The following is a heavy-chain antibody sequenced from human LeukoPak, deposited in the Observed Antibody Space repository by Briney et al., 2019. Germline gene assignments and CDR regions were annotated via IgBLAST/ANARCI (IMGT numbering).Heavy chain of an antibody. CDR3: ARGGGPYSSSAPFDY. Sequence: SETLSLICSVSGDPISSYSWSWIRQPAGKGLEWIGRIYISGGTNYNPSLKSRVTMSIDTSQNQISLKLSSVTAADTAVYYCARGGGPYSSSAPFDYWGQGTLVTVSS. J-gene: IGHJ4*02. CDR2: IYISGGT. CDR1: GDPISSYS. D-gene: IGHD6-6*01. V-gene: IGHV4-4*07.